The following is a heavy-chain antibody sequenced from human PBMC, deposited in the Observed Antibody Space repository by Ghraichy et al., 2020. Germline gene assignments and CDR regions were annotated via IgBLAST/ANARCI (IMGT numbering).Heavy chain of an antibody. CDR2: ISGSGGTT. Sequence: GGSLRLSCAASGFTFNNYAMSWVRQAPGKGLEWVSAISGSGGTTYFADSVKGRFTISRDNSNNTLYLQMNSLRVEDTAIYYCAKDRSGSGSYYHFDVWGQGTLVTVSS. V-gene: IGHV3-23*01. CDR3: AKDRSGSGSYYHFDV. J-gene: IGHJ4*02. D-gene: IGHD3-10*01. CDR1: GFTFNNYA.